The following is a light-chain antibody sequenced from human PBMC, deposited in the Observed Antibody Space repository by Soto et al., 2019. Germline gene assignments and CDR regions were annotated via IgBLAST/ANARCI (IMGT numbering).Light chain of an antibody. V-gene: IGKV3-20*01. CDR1: QSVSSTL. Sequence: EIVLTQSPVALSLSPGERATLSCRASQSVSSTLLTWYQQKPGQAPRLLIYGASSRATGIPDRFSGGGSGTDFTLTISRLEPEDFAVYYCQQFSSYPLTFGGGTKVDIK. CDR3: QQFSSYPLT. CDR2: GAS. J-gene: IGKJ4*01.